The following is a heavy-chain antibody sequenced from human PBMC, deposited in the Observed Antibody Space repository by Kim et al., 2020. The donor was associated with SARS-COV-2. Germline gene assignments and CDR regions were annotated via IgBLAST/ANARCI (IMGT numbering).Heavy chain of an antibody. Sequence: GGSLRLSCAASGRSFNAYWMSWVRQAPGMGLEWVASINQDGSGAHYADSAKGRFTISRDAARKLLFLQMTNVTAEDTAVFYCVRDVHQVVSETYYYCMDV. V-gene: IGHV3-7*01. J-gene: IGHJ6*01. D-gene: IGHD2-2*01. CDR1: GRSFNAYW. CDR3: VRDVHQVVSETYYYCMDV. CDR2: INQDGSGA.